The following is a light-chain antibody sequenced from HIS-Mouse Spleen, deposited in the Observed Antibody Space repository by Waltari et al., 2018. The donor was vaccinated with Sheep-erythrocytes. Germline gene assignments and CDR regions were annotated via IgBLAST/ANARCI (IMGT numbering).Light chain of an antibody. Sequence: QSALTQPASVSGSPGQSITISCTGTSSDVGSYNLVSWYQQHPGKAPKLMSYEGSKRPSGVSNRFSGSKSVNTAFLTISGLQAEDEADYYCCSYAGSSTPWVFGGGTKLTVL. CDR1: SSDVGSYNL. CDR3: CSYAGSSTPWV. J-gene: IGLJ3*02. V-gene: IGLV2-23*01. CDR2: EGS.